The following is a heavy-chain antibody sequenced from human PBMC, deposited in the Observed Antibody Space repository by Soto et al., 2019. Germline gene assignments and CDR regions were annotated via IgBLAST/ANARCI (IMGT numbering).Heavy chain of an antibody. V-gene: IGHV3-23*01. D-gene: IGHD6-19*01. CDR1: GFTFSSYA. J-gene: IGHJ2*01. CDR2: ISGSGGST. CDR3: AKAVAGTVYWYFDL. Sequence: EVQLLESGGGLVQPGGSLRLSCAASGFTFSSYAMRWVRQAPGKGLEWVSAISGSGGSTYYADSVKGRFTISRDNSKNTLYLQMNSLRAEGTAVYYCAKAVAGTVYWYFDLWGRGTLVTVSS.